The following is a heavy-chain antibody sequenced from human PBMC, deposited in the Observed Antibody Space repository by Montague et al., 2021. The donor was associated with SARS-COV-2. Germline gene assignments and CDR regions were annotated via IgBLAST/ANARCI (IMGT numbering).Heavy chain of an antibody. CDR2: ISRSGNSI. V-gene: IGHV3-21*01. CDR1: RFNFSDYT. D-gene: IGHD3/OR15-3a*01. J-gene: IGHJ6*02. Sequence: SRRLSCAASRFNFSDYTINWVRQAPGKGLEWVSSISRSGNSIYYSDSVKGRFTISRDNAKKSLYLQMNSLRAEDTAVYYCARDVWTAATAVDYYFYYAMDVWGQGTAVTVSS. CDR3: ARDVWTAATAVDYYFYYAMDV.